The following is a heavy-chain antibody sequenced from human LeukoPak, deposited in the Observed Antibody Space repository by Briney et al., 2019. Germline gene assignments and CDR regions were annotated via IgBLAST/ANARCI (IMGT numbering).Heavy chain of an antibody. CDR2: IIPILGIA. CDR1: GGTFSSYA. CDR3: ARKHDYYGMDV. J-gene: IGHJ6*02. Sequence: ASVKVSCKASGGTFSSYAISWVRQAPGQGLEWMGRIIPILGIANYAQKFQGRVTITADKSTSTAYMELSSLRSEDTAVYYCARKHDYYGMDVWGQGTTVTVSS. D-gene: IGHD2-21*01. V-gene: IGHV1-69*04.